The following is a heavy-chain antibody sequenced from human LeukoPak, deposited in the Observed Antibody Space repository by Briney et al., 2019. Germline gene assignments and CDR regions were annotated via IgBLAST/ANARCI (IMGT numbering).Heavy chain of an antibody. V-gene: IGHV3-23*01. CDR1: GFTSTYCV. CDR3: AKTGDYSYFDY. D-gene: IGHD4-11*01. J-gene: IGHJ4*02. CDR2: ISSSDGST. Sequence: GGSLSLCCAAAGFTSTYCVVNWVRQAPGKGLEWVSAISSSDGSTYYADSVKGRFTISRDNSKNTLYLQMNSLRAEDTAVYYFAKTGDYSYFDYWGQGTLVTVSS.